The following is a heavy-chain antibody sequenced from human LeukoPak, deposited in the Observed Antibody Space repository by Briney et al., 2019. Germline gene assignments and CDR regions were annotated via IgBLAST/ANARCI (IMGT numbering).Heavy chain of an antibody. CDR2: ISSSSSYT. CDR3: ARDRLGPGYLDY. Sequence: GGSLRLSCAASGFTFSDYYMSWIRQAPGKGLEWVSYISSSSSYTNYADSVKGRFTISRDNAKNSLYLQMNSLRAEDTAVYYCARDRLGPGYLDYWGQGTLVTVSS. D-gene: IGHD6-19*01. V-gene: IGHV3-11*06. J-gene: IGHJ4*02. CDR1: GFTFSDYY.